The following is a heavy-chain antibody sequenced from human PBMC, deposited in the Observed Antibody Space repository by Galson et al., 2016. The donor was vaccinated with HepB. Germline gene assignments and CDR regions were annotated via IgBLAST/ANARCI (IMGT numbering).Heavy chain of an antibody. J-gene: IGHJ4*02. CDR2: RRGSGQNT. Sequence: SLRLSCAASGFTFSSYAMSWVRQAPGKGLEWISSRRGSGQNTYYRDTVEGRFTRSRDNSKNTLYLQMNSLRAEDTATYFCARVGPSGYFFDYWGQGALVIVSS. CDR3: ARVGPSGYFFDY. V-gene: IGHV3-23*01. CDR1: GFTFSSYA. D-gene: IGHD3-22*01.